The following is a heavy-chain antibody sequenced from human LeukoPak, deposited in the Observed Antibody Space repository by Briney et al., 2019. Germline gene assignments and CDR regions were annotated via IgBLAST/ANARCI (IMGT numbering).Heavy chain of an antibody. CDR1: GFTFSSYA. CDR2: ISGSGGST. D-gene: IGHD2-21*02. J-gene: IGHJ4*02. Sequence: TGGSLRLSCAASGFTFSSYAMSWVRQAPGKGLEWVSAISGSGGSTYYADSVKGRFTISRDNSKNTLYLQMNSLRAEDTAVYHCARDIVVVTATLDYWGQGTLVTVSS. V-gene: IGHV3-23*01. CDR3: ARDIVVVTATLDY.